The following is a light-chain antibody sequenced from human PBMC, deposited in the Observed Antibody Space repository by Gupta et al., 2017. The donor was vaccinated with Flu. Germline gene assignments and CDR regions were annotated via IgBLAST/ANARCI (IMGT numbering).Light chain of an antibody. CDR1: QSVSSN. V-gene: IGKV3-15*01. Sequence: EIVMTQSPDTLSVSPGARATLPCTATQSVSSNLAWYQHKPGRAPRLLIYGASTRVTGIADRFSGSGSGTEFTLTISSRQSEDFAVYYCQQYDDWPPITFGQGTRLEIK. J-gene: IGKJ5*01. CDR2: GAS. CDR3: QQYDDWPPIT.